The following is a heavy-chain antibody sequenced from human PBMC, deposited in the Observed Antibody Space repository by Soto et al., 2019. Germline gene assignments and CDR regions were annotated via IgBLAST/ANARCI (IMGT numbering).Heavy chain of an antibody. CDR3: ARRSITIFGVVRNYFDY. Sequence: SETLSLTCTVSSGSISVTNVFCGWVRQPPGKVLEWIGNIDYSGTAYFSPSLATRVTFHVDTSKNQFSLTLYSVTAADTAVYYCARRSITIFGVVRNYFDYWGQGTLVTVSS. CDR2: IDYSGTA. J-gene: IGHJ4*02. D-gene: IGHD3-3*01. V-gene: IGHV4-39*01. CDR1: SGSISVTNVF.